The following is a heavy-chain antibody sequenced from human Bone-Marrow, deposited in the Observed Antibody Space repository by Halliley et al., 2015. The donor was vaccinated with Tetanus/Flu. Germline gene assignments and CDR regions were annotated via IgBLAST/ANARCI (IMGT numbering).Heavy chain of an antibody. Sequence: TLSLTCTISGGSINSYYWSWIRQSPGKGLEWIGYVYYTGSTDYSPSLQSRVTISLDTPKKQFSLTLTSVTAADTAVYYCARGGWLGEYNHDAFDVWGQGTVVTVSS. CDR1: GGSINSYY. V-gene: IGHV4-59*01. J-gene: IGHJ3*01. D-gene: IGHD6-19*01. CDR2: VYYTGST. CDR3: ARGGWLGEYNHDAFDV.